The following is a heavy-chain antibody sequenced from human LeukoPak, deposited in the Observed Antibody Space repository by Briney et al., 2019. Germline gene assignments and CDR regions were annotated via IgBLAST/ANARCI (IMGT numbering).Heavy chain of an antibody. CDR2: INHSGST. V-gene: IGHV4-34*01. CDR1: GGSISSYY. Sequence: SETLSLTCTVSGGSISSYYWSWIRQPPGKGLEWIGEINHSGSTNYNPSLKSRVTISVDTSKNQFSLKLSSVTAADTAVYYCATRYYYGSETSIKWGQGTPVTVSS. J-gene: IGHJ4*02. D-gene: IGHD3-10*01. CDR3: ATRYYYGSETSIK.